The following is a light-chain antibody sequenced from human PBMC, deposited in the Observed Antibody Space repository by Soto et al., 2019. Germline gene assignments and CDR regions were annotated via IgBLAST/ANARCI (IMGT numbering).Light chain of an antibody. J-gene: IGKJ1*01. CDR3: PQYGSSPRT. CDR1: QSVSSSY. V-gene: IGKV3-20*01. CDR2: GAS. Sequence: EIVLTQSPGTLSLSPGERATLSCRASQSVSSSYLAWYQQKPGQAPRLLIYGASSRATGIPDRFSGSGSGTDLSLTISRLEPGDFAVYYCPQYGSSPRTFGQGTKVEIK.